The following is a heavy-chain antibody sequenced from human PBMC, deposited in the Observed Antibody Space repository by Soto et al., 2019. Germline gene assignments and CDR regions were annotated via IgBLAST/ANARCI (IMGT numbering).Heavy chain of an antibody. D-gene: IGHD6-13*01. CDR3: ARPVRYSSSWYAYSSWTRQHVYFDY. CDR1: GYSFTSYW. CDR2: IYPGDSDT. Sequence: PGESLKISCKGSGYSFTSYWIGWVRQMPGKGLEWMGIIYPGDSDTRYSPSFQGQVTISAAKSISTAYLQWSSLKASDTAMYYCARPVRYSSSWYAYSSWTRQHVYFDYWGQGTLVTVSS. J-gene: IGHJ4*02. V-gene: IGHV5-51*01.